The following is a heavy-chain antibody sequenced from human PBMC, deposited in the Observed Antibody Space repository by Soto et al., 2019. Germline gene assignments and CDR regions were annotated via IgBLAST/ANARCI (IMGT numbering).Heavy chain of an antibody. V-gene: IGHV3-21*01. CDR3: ARILYYYDSSGYYYYFDY. Sequence: KPGGSLRLSCAASGFTFSSYSMNWVRQAPGKGLEWVSSISSSSSYIYYADSVKGRFTISRDNAKNSLYLQMNSLRAEDKAVYYCARILYYYDSSGYYYYFDYWGQGTLVTVSS. CDR1: GFTFSSYS. CDR2: ISSSSSYI. D-gene: IGHD3-22*01. J-gene: IGHJ4*02.